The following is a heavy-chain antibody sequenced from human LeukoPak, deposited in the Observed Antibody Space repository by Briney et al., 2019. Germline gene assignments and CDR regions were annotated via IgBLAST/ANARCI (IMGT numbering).Heavy chain of an antibody. CDR3: AKFQANYYDSSGYGCFDY. J-gene: IGHJ4*02. D-gene: IGHD3-22*01. Sequence: GGSLRLSCAASEFTFSRYAMSWVRQAPGKGLEWVSTISCTGGSTYYADSVKGRFTISRDNSKNTMYLQMNSLRAEDTAVYYCAKFQANYYDSSGYGCFDYWGQGTLVTVSS. CDR2: ISCTGGST. CDR1: EFTFSRYA. V-gene: IGHV3-23*01.